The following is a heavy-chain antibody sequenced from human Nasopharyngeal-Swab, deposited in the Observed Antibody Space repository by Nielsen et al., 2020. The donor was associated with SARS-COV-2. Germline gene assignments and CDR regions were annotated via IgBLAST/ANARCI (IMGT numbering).Heavy chain of an antibody. CDR1: GFSLSTNGMC. J-gene: IGHJ3*02. CDR2: IDWDDDK. D-gene: IGHD3-22*01. Sequence: SGPTLVKPTQTLTLTCTFSGFSLSTNGMCVSWIRQPPGKALEWLALIDWDDDKYYSTSLKTRLTISKDTSKNQVVLTMTNMDPVDTATYYCARTQGYYYDSNDAFDIWGQGTMVTVSS. V-gene: IGHV2-70*01. CDR3: ARTQGYYYDSNDAFDI.